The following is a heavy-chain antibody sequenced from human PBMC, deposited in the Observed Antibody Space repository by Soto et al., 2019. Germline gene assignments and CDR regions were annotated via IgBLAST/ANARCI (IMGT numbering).Heavy chain of an antibody. CDR2: RYYSGTT. Sequence: QVQLQESGPGLVRPSQTLSLTCSVSGGSIRSAYDYWTWIRQPPEKGLEWIGFRYYSGTTYYNPSLKSRVTISVDSSKNQFSLTVSSVTAADTAVYYCARVPTGTTGMYCLDNWGQGILVTVSS. D-gene: IGHD1-1*01. J-gene: IGHJ4*02. CDR1: GGSIRSAYDY. CDR3: ARVPTGTTGMYCLDN. V-gene: IGHV4-31*03.